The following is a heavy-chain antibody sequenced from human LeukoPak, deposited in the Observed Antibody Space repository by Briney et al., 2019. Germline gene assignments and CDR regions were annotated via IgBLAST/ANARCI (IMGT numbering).Heavy chain of an antibody. D-gene: IGHD5-12*01. V-gene: IGHV1-2*02. CDR2: INPNSGGT. Sequence: ASVKVSCKASGYTFTGYYMHWVRQAPGQGLEWMGWINPNSGGTNYAQKFQGRVTMTRDTSISTAYMELSRLRSDDTAVYYCATRGYSGYTIFGYWGQGTLVTVSS. J-gene: IGHJ4*02. CDR1: GYTFTGYY. CDR3: ATRGYSGYTIFGY.